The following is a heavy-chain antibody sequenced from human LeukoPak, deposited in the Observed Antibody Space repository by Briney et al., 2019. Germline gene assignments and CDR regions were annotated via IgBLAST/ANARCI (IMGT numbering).Heavy chain of an antibody. V-gene: IGHV4-39*07. J-gene: IGHJ4*02. D-gene: IGHD1-7*01. CDR3: ARAPLTGTTCAFDY. CDR1: GGSISSSSYY. CDR2: INHCGST. Sequence: PSETLSLTCTVSGGSISSSSYYWGWIRQPPGKGLEWIGEINHCGSTNYNPSLKSRVTISVDTSKNQFSLKLSSVTAADTAVYYCARAPLTGTTCAFDYWGQGTLVTVSS.